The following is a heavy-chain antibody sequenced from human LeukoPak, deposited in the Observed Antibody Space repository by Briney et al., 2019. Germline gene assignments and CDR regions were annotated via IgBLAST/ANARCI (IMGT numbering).Heavy chain of an antibody. D-gene: IGHD1-26*01. J-gene: IGHJ4*02. CDR1: GGSISSYY. CDR2: IYTSGST. V-gene: IGHV4-4*07. Sequence: SETLSLTCTVSGGSISSYYWSWIRQPAGKGLEWIGRIYTSGSTNYNPSLKSRVTISVDTSKNQFSLKLSSVTAADTAVYYCARGRLSWELFDYWGQGTLVTVSS. CDR3: ARGRLSWELFDY.